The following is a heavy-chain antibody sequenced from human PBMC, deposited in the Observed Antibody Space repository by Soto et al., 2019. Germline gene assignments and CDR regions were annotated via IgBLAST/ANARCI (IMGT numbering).Heavy chain of an antibody. D-gene: IGHD3-22*01. Sequence: QVQLVQSGAEVKKPGASVKVSCKASGYTFTGYYMHWVRQAPGQGLEWMGWINPNSGGTNYAQKFQGRVTMTRDTSISTAYMELSRLRSDDTAVYYCARDHEYYYDSSGYLGRLDYWGQGTLVTVSS. J-gene: IGHJ4*02. V-gene: IGHV1-2*02. CDR1: GYTFTGYY. CDR3: ARDHEYYYDSSGYLGRLDY. CDR2: INPNSGGT.